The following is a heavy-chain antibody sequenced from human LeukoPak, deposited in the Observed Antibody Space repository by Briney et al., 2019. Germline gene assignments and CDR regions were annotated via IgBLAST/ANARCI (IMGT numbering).Heavy chain of an antibody. V-gene: IGHV3-30*02. CDR2: IRYDGSNK. CDR3: AKDRERLAAAGNLGNY. D-gene: IGHD6-13*01. J-gene: IGHJ4*02. CDR1: GFTFSSYG. Sequence: GGSLRLSCAASGFTFSSYGMHWVRQAPGKGLEWVAFIRYDGSNKYYADSVKGRFTISRDNSKNTLYLQMNSLRAEDTAVYYCAKDRERLAAAGNLGNYWGQGTLVTVSS.